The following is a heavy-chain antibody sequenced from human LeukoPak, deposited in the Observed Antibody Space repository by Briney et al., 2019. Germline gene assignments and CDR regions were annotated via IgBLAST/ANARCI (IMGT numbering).Heavy chain of an antibody. CDR2: ISDSGGST. CDR1: GFTFSSYA. CDR3: AKEGKYSRPIDY. Sequence: GASLRLSCAASGFTFSSYAMSWVRQAPGKGLEWVSAISDSGGSTYYADSVKGWFTISRDNSKNTLYLQMNSLRAEDTAVYYCAKEGKYSRPIDYWGQGTLVTVSS. V-gene: IGHV3-23*01. J-gene: IGHJ4*02. D-gene: IGHD6-6*01.